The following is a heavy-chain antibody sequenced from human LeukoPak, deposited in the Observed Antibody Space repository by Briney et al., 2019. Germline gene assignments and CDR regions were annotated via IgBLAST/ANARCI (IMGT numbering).Heavy chain of an antibody. CDR2: ISGNGGST. V-gene: IGHV3-23*01. CDR1: GFIFSSYG. J-gene: IGHJ4*02. Sequence: GGSLRLSCAASGFIFSSYGMSWVRQAPGKGLEWVSAISGNGGSTYYADSVKGRFTISRDNSKNTLYLQMNNLRAEDTAVYYCAKTRGSGPFDYWGQGTLVTVSS. CDR3: AKTRGSGPFDY. D-gene: IGHD3-10*01.